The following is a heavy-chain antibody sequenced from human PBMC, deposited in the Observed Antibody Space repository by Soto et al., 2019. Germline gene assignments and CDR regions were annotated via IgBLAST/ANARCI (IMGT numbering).Heavy chain of an antibody. V-gene: IGHV1-2*02. Sequence: QAQLVQSGAAVKKPGASVTVSCKASGYTFTAYFIHWVRQAPGLGFEWVGWINPNNGATNIARKFQGRVTMTRDTSISTAYMELSRVRSDDTAIFYCARVLTSVTTGELDPWGQGTLVTVSS. CDR2: INPNNGAT. D-gene: IGHD4-17*01. CDR1: GYTFTAYF. J-gene: IGHJ5*02. CDR3: ARVLTSVTTGELDP.